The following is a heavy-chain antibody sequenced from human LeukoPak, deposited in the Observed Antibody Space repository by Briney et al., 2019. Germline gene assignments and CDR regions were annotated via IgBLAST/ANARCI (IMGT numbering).Heavy chain of an antibody. Sequence: SETLSLTCAVYGASFSGYYWSWIRQPPGKGLEWIGEINHSGSTNYNPSLKSRVTISVDTSKNQFSLKLSSVTAADTAVYYCARTSDFWSGYHDYWGQGTLVTVSS. CDR1: GASFSGYY. CDR2: INHSGST. V-gene: IGHV4-34*01. J-gene: IGHJ4*02. CDR3: ARTSDFWSGYHDY. D-gene: IGHD3-3*01.